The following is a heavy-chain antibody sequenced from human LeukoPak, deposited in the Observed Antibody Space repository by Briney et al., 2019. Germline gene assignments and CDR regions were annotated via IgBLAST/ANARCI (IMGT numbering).Heavy chain of an antibody. Sequence: GGSLRLSCAAFGITFSRYGMHWVRQARGKGLEWVAVISYDGRKKNYADSVKGRFTISRDNSKNTLYLQMNSLRAEDTAVYYCAKDVVGQQWPENYWGQGTLVTVSS. CDR2: ISYDGRKK. CDR1: GITFSRYG. D-gene: IGHD6-19*01. V-gene: IGHV3-30*18. J-gene: IGHJ4*02. CDR3: AKDVVGQQWPENY.